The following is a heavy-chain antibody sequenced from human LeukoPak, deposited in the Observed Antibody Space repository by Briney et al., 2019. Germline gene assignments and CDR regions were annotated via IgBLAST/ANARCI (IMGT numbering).Heavy chain of an antibody. CDR1: GFTFSDYY. CDR3: AGDYWDDSSGPVDY. J-gene: IGHJ4*02. D-gene: IGHD3-22*01. CDR2: ISTSGRTI. V-gene: IGHV3-11*01. Sequence: PGGSLRLSCAASGFTFSDYYMSWIRQAPGKGLEWVSYISTSGRTIYYADSVKGRFTISRDNAKNSLYLQMKSLRSEDTAVYYCAGDYWDDSSGPVDYWGQGTLVTVSS.